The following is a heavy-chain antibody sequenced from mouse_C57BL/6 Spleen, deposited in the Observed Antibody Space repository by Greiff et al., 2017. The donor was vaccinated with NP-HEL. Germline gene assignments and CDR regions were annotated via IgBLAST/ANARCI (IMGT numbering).Heavy chain of an antibody. V-gene: IGHV5-6*01. J-gene: IGHJ2*01. CDR1: GFTFSSYG. CDR2: ISSGGSYT. Sequence: DVHLVESGGDLVKPGGSLKLSCAASGFTFSSYGMSWVRQTPDKRLEWVATISSGGSYTYYPDSVKGRFTISRDNAKNTLYLQMSSLKSEDTAMYYCARQGDWDYFDYWGQGTTLTVSS. D-gene: IGHD4-1*01. CDR3: ARQGDWDYFDY.